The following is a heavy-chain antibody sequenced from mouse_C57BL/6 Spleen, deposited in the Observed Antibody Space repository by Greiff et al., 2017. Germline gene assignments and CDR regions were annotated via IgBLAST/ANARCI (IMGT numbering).Heavy chain of an antibody. V-gene: IGHV1-9*01. D-gene: IGHD2-5*01. Sequence: VKLQESGAELMKPGASVKLSCKATGYTFTGYWIAWVKQRPGHGLEWIGELLPGSGSNNYNEKFKGKATFTAATSSNTAYMQLSSLTTEDAAIYYCAREDSNYVRGTLDDWGQGTTLTVSS. CDR2: LLPGSGSN. J-gene: IGHJ2*01. CDR3: AREDSNYVRGTLDD. CDR1: GYTFTGYW.